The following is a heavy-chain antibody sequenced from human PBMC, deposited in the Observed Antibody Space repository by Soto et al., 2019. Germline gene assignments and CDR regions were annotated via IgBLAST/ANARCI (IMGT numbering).Heavy chain of an antibody. CDR3: ARGRIAVAGTFEYYFDY. Sequence: SETLSLPCTVSGGSISSYYWGWIRQPPGKGLEWIGYIYYSGSTNSNPSLKSRVTISVDTSKNQFSLKLSSVTAADTAVYYCARGRIAVAGTFEYYFDYWGQGTLVTVSS. J-gene: IGHJ4*02. V-gene: IGHV4-59*01. D-gene: IGHD6-19*01. CDR1: GGSISSYY. CDR2: IYYSGST.